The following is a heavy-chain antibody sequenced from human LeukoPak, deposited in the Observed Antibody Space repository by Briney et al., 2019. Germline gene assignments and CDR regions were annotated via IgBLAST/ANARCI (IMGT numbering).Heavy chain of an antibody. D-gene: IGHD1-26*01. J-gene: IGHJ4*02. CDR1: GYSFTNHW. CDR2: IYPGDSDI. Sequence: GESLKISCKGPGYSFTNHWIAWVRQMPGKGLEWMGIIYPGDSDIRYSPSFQGQVTISADKSITTAYLQWSSLKASDTAMYYCARRSFSGNYPNFDCWGQGTLVTVSS. CDR3: ARRSFSGNYPNFDC. V-gene: IGHV5-51*01.